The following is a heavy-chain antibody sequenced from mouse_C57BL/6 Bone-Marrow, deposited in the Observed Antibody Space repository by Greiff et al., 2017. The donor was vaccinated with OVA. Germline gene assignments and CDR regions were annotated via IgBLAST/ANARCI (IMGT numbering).Heavy chain of an antibody. D-gene: IGHD1-1*01. J-gene: IGHJ2*01. V-gene: IGHV1-18*01. CDR3: ARGYYGSSS. Sequence: EVQLQQSGPELVKPGASVKIPCKASGYTFTDYNMDWVKQSHGKSLEWIGDINPNNGGTIYNQKFKGKATLTVDKSSSTAYLQLSSLTSEDTAIYYCARGYYGSSSWGQGTTLTVSS. CDR1: GYTFTDYN. CDR2: INPNNGGT.